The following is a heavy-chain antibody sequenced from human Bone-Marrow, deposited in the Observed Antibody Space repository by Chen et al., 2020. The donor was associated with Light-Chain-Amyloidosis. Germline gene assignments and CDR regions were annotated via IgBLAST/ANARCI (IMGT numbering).Heavy chain of an antibody. Sequence: EVQLVESGGGLLQRGGSLRLSCAASGFAFSSYAMSWVRQAPGKGLEWVATISGRGGSRYYGDSVTGRLTISRDNSKNALLLQMNSLRAEDTAVYYCAKDISYDDILPGYPADAFDIWGQGTMVTVAS. CDR1: GFAFSSYA. J-gene: IGHJ3*02. CDR3: AKDISYDDILPGYPADAFDI. V-gene: IGHV3-23*04. CDR2: ISGRGGSR. D-gene: IGHD3-9*01.